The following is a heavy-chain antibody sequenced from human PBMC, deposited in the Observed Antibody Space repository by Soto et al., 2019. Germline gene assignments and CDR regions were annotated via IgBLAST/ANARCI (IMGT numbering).Heavy chain of an antibody. CDR1: GGSISSGGYY. Sequence: SETLSLTCTVSGGSISSGGYYWSWIRQHPGKGLEWIGYIYYSGSTYYNPSLKSRVTISVDTSKNQFSLKLSSVTAADTAVYYCAREWFYCSSTSCYANDYYYYGMDVWGQGTTVTVSS. CDR3: AREWFYCSSTSCYANDYYYYGMDV. D-gene: IGHD2-2*01. J-gene: IGHJ6*02. V-gene: IGHV4-31*03. CDR2: IYYSGST.